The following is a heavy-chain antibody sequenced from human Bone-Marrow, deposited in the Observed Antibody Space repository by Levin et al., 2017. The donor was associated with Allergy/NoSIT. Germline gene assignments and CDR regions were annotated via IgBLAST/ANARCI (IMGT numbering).Heavy chain of an antibody. Sequence: PGGSLRLSCAASGFTFSGYAMSWVRQAPGKGLEWVSFISGSGGSTNYADSVKGRFTVSRDNSKNTVYLQMNSLRAEDTAVYYCAKDGCSTSSCYLSHWAQGSLVTVSS. V-gene: IGHV3-23*01. CDR2: ISGSGGST. D-gene: IGHD2-2*01. J-gene: IGHJ4*02. CDR3: AKDGCSTSSCYLSH. CDR1: GFTFSGYA.